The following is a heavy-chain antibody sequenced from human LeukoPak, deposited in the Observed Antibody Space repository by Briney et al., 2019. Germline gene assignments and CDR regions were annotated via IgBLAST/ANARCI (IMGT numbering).Heavy chain of an antibody. CDR2: ISSSSSYI. V-gene: IGHV3-21*01. D-gene: IGHD3-22*01. CDR1: GFTFSSYS. CDR3: ARVRNYYDSSGYYYPFDY. J-gene: IGHJ4*02. Sequence: GGSLRLSCAASGFTFSSYSMNWVCQAPGKGLEWVSSISSSSSYIYYADSVKGRFTISRDNAKNSLYLQMNSLRAEDTAVYYCARVRNYYDSSGYYYPFDYWGQGTLVIVSS.